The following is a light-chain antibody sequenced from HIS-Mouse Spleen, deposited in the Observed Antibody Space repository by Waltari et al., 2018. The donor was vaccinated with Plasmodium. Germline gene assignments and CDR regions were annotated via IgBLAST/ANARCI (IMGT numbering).Light chain of an antibody. CDR3: QQYNNWSFT. J-gene: IGKJ3*01. V-gene: IGKV3-15*01. CDR1: QSVSSN. Sequence: EIVMTQSPATLSVSPGERATLSCRASQSVSSNLAWYQQKPGQAPRILIYGASTRATGMRGRFSGSGSGTEFTLTISSLQSEDFAVYYCQQYNNWSFTFGPGTKVDIK. CDR2: GAS.